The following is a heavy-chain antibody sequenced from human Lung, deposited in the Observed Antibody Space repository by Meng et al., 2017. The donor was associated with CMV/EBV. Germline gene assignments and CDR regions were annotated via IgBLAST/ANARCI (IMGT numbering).Heavy chain of an antibody. Sequence: HIPLKESDPTLVNPTNTLTLTCTFSGFSLSTSGVGVGWIRQPPGKALECLSIIYGDDEKRYSPSLESRLTVTKDTSKNQVVLTMTNMVPVDTATCYCARAAARPSDWFDPWGQGTLVTVSS. CDR1: GFSLSTSGVG. V-gene: IGHV2-5*02. CDR2: IYGDDEK. D-gene: IGHD6-6*01. J-gene: IGHJ5*02. CDR3: ARAAARPSDWFDP.